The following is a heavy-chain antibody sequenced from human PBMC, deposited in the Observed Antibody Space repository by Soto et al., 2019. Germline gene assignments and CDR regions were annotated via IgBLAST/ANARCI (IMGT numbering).Heavy chain of an antibody. Sequence: PGVSMRVSWAAAGCTFSSYGMSWVSQAPGKGLEWVSSISGSGAGTYYLDSVKGRFTISGDNSKNTLYLQMNSLRAEDTAVYYCAKLLPRAFDIWGQGTMVTVSS. CDR2: ISGSGAGT. D-gene: IGHD2-15*01. CDR3: AKLLPRAFDI. CDR1: GCTFSSYG. J-gene: IGHJ3*02. V-gene: IGHV3-23*01.